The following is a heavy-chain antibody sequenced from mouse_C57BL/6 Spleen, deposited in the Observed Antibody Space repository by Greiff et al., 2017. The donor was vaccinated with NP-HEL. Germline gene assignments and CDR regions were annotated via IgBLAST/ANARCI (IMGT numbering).Heavy chain of an antibody. D-gene: IGHD2-3*01. Sequence: VKLQQPGAELVKPGASVKLSCKASGYTFTSYWMHWVKQRPGQGLEWIGMIHPNSGSTNYNEKFKSKATLTVDKSSSTAYMQLSSLTSEDSAVYYCARWLLGDSYAMDYWGQGTSVTVSS. CDR2: IHPNSGST. CDR3: ARWLLGDSYAMDY. CDR1: GYTFTSYW. V-gene: IGHV1-64*01. J-gene: IGHJ4*01.